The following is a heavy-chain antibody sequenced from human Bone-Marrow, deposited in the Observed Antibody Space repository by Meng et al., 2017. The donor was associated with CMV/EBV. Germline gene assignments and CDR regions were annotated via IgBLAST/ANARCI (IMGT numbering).Heavy chain of an antibody. CDR1: GVSISSYY. J-gene: IGHJ3*02. CDR3: ARDRNAAFDI. V-gene: IGHV4-59*01. CDR2: IYYSGSS. Sequence: SETLSLTCTVSGVSISSYYWSWIRQPPGKGLEWIGYIYYSGSSNYNPSLKSRVTISVDTSKSQFSLKLNSVTAADPAVYYCARDRNAAFDIWGQGTMVTFSS.